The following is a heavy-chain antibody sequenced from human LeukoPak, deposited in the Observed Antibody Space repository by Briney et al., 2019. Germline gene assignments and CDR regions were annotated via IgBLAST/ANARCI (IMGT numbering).Heavy chain of an antibody. D-gene: IGHD3-22*01. J-gene: IGHJ4*02. V-gene: IGHV1-18*01. CDR2: ISAYNGNT. Sequence: DSVKVSCKASGYTFTSNGISWVRQAPGQGLEWMGWISAYNGNTNYAQKLQGRVTMTTDTSTSTAYMELRSLRSDDTAVYYCARSSMYYDSSGPPDYWGQGTLVTVSS. CDR3: ARSSMYYDSSGPPDY. CDR1: GYTFTSNG.